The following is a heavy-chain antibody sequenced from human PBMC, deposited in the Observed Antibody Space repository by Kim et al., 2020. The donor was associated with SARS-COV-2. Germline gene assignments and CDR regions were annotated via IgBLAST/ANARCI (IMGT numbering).Heavy chain of an antibody. CDR2: IYYSGST. D-gene: IGHD6-13*01. V-gene: IGHV4-59*08. CDR1: GGSISSYY. Sequence: SETLSLTCTVSGGSISSYYWSWIRQPPGKGLEWIGYIYYSGSTNYNPSLKSRVTISVDTSKNQFSLKLSSVTAADTAVYYCARLAELYSSSKYYFDYWGQGTLVTVSS. J-gene: IGHJ4*02. CDR3: ARLAELYSSSKYYFDY.